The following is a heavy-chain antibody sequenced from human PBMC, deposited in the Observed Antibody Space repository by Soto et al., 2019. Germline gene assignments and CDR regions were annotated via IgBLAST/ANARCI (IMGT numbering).Heavy chain of an antibody. V-gene: IGHV4-59*01. CDR2: IFYTGKT. CDR1: AGSISNYH. CDR3: ARVLEVAGGFDP. D-gene: IGHD2-15*01. Sequence: LXLACSVSAGSISNYHWSWIRQPPGKGLEWIGYIFYTGKTNYNPSLKSRVTISLDTSKNQFSLRLDSVTAADTAVYYCARVLEVAGGFDPWGQGTLVTVSS. J-gene: IGHJ5*02.